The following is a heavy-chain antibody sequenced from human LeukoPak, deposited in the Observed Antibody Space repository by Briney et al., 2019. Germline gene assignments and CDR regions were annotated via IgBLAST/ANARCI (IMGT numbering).Heavy chain of an antibody. J-gene: IGHJ4*02. V-gene: IGHV3-21*04. D-gene: IGHD4-17*01. CDR1: GFTFSRYN. CDR3: AKRGTVTTFGHCDY. Sequence: GGSLRLSCAASGFTFSRYNMNWVRQAPGKGLEWVSSISSSSSYIYYADSVKGRFTISRDNSKNTLYLQMNSLRAEDTAVYYCAKRGTVTTFGHCDYWGQGTLVTVSS. CDR2: ISSSSSYI.